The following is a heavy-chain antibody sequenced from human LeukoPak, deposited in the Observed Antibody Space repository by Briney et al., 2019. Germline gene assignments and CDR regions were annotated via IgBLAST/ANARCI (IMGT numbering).Heavy chain of an antibody. D-gene: IGHD3-22*01. J-gene: IGHJ3*02. Sequence: ASVTVSCKASGYTFTSYDINWVRQPTGQGLEWMGWMNPNSGNTGYAQKFQGRVTITRNTSISTAYMELSSLRFEDTAVYYCARGDGGVYYYDRSGYRLGYAFDIWGQGTMVTVSS. CDR3: ARGDGGVYYYDRSGYRLGYAFDI. CDR1: GYTFTSYD. V-gene: IGHV1-8*01. CDR2: MNPNSGNT.